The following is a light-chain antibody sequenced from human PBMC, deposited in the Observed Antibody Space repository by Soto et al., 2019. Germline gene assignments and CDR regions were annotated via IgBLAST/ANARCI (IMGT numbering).Light chain of an antibody. CDR3: SSYTSSSTRV. J-gene: IGLJ1*01. CDR1: SSDVGNYNY. CDR2: EVS. Sequence: QSALTQPASVSGSRGQSITISCTGTSSDVGNYNYVSWYQHHPGKAPKLMIYEVSNRPSGVSNRFSGSKSGNTASLTISGLQAEDEADYYCSSYTSSSTRVFGTGTKPTVL. V-gene: IGLV2-14*01.